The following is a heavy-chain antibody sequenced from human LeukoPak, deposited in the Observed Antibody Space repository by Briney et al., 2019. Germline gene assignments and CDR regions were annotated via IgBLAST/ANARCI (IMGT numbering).Heavy chain of an antibody. D-gene: IGHD2-15*01. Sequence: SVKVSCKASGGTFSSYAISWVRQAPGQGLEWMGGIIPIFGTANYAQKLQGRVTMTTDTSTSTAYMELRSLRSDDTAVYYCARLYCSGGSCYSVPYYYYMDVWGKGTTVTISS. V-gene: IGHV1-69*05. CDR1: GGTFSSYA. J-gene: IGHJ6*03. CDR3: ARLYCSGGSCYSVPYYYYMDV. CDR2: IIPIFGTA.